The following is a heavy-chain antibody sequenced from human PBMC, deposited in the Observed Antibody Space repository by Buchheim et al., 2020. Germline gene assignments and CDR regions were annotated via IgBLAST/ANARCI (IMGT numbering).Heavy chain of an antibody. CDR3: ARSAPSGWKPNFDF. J-gene: IGHJ4*02. CDR2: IGTLSDP. CDR1: GFTFSSYD. Sequence: IQLVESGGGLVQPGGSLRLSCAASGFTFSSYDMHWIRQVTGKGLEWVSAIGTLSDPFYPDSVRGRFTISRDNAKNSLYLQMNNLRAGDTAVYYCARSAPSGWKPNFDFWGQGTL. V-gene: IGHV3-13*05. D-gene: IGHD6-19*01.